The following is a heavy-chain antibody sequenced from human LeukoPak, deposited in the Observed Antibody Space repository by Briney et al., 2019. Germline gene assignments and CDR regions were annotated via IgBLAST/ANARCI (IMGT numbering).Heavy chain of an antibody. CDR1: GGSISSSNYY. CDR3: ARAAYSSSSEVPYFDY. V-gene: IGHV4-61*02. D-gene: IGHD6-6*01. CDR2: IYTSGTT. J-gene: IGHJ4*02. Sequence: SQTLSLTCTVSGGSISSSNYYWSWIRQPAGKGLEWIGRIYTSGTTNYNPSLKSRVTISIDTSKNQFSLQLNSVTPEDTAVYYCARAAYSSSSEVPYFDYWGQGTLVTVSS.